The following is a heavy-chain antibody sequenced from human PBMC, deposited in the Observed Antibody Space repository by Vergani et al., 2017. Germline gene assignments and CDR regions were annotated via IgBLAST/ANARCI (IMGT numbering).Heavy chain of an antibody. D-gene: IGHD3-16*01. CDR2: IQFDGSNY. CDR3: AKHFRGWGIDY. V-gene: IGHV3-30*02. CDR1: GFTLSNYD. Sequence: QVQLVESGGGVVQRGGSLRLSCATSGFTLSNYDMQWIRQGQGKGLEFVAFIQFDGSNYYYAKSVKGRFTLSRDFPKNTLYLQMNSLRTDSTATYYCAKHFRGWGIDYWGQGTQVIVSS. J-gene: IGHJ4*02.